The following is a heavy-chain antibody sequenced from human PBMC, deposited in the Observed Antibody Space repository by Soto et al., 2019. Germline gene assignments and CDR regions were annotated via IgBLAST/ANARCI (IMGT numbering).Heavy chain of an antibody. J-gene: IGHJ5*01. V-gene: IGHV3-11*06. Sequence: VQLVESGRDLVKPGGSLRLSCAASGFDFSASYMSWVRQAPGKGPEWVSYINSGSSYTGYADSVKGRFTISRDNAKNSLYLQMNSLRAEDTAVYYCASSVDRGWLQLTPDSWGQGTLVIVSS. CDR1: GFDFSASY. D-gene: IGHD3-22*01. CDR2: INSGSSYT. CDR3: ASSVDRGWLQLTPDS.